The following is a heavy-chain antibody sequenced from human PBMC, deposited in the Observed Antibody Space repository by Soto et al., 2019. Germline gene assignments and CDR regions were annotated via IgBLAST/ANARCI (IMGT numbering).Heavy chain of an antibody. J-gene: IGHJ6*02. Sequence: GGSLRLSCAASGFTFSSYSMNWVRQAPGKGLEWVSSMSSSSSYIYYADSVKGRFTISRDNAKNSLYLQMNSLRAEDTAVYYCARDLEFRQQLVGDYYYYGMDVWGQGTTVTVSS. D-gene: IGHD6-13*01. V-gene: IGHV3-21*01. CDR3: ARDLEFRQQLVGDYYYYGMDV. CDR2: MSSSSSYI. CDR1: GFTFSSYS.